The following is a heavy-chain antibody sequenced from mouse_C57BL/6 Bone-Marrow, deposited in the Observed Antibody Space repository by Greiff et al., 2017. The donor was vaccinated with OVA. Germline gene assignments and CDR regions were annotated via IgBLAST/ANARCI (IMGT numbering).Heavy chain of an antibody. V-gene: IGHV1-7*01. D-gene: IGHD1-1*01. CDR3: ARPHYYGSMGDY. Sequence: QVQLQQPGAELVRPGSSVKLSCKASGYTFTSYWMHWVKQRPGQGLEWIGYINPSSGYTKYNQKFRDKATLTADKSSSTAYMQLSSLTYEDSAVYYCARPHYYGSMGDYWGQGTTLTVSS. J-gene: IGHJ2*01. CDR1: GYTFTSYW. CDR2: INPSSGYT.